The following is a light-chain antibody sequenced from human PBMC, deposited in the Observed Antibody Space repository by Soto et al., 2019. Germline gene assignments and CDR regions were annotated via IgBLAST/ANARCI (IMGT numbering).Light chain of an antibody. Sequence: QSALTQPASVSGSPGQSITISCTGSSSDIGAYQYVCWYQQHPGKVPKLLIYDVTDRPSGVSDRFSGSKSGNTASLTIYGLQAEDEADYYCSSYKYSGTYVFGTGTKLTVL. J-gene: IGLJ1*01. CDR2: DVT. V-gene: IGLV2-14*03. CDR1: SSDIGAYQY. CDR3: SSYKYSGTYV.